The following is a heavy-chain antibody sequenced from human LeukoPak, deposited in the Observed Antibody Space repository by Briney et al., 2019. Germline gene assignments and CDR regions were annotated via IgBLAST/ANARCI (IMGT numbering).Heavy chain of an antibody. CDR1: GFTFDDYA. Sequence: GGSLRLSCAASGFTFDDYAMHWVRQAPGKGLEWVSGISWNSGSIGYADSVKGRFTISRDNAKNSLYLQMNSLRAEDTALYYCAKDALYSGAGTGYFDYWGQGTLVTVSS. CDR2: ISWNSGSI. D-gene: IGHD6-19*01. J-gene: IGHJ4*02. V-gene: IGHV3-9*01. CDR3: AKDALYSGAGTGYFDY.